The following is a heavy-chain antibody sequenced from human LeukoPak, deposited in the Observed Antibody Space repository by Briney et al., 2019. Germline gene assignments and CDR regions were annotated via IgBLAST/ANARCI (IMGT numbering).Heavy chain of an antibody. J-gene: IGHJ4*02. CDR2: ISSSGRMI. D-gene: IGHD2-21*01. CDR3: AKRAYRKGYFDY. V-gene: IGHV3-48*03. CDR1: GFTFSSYE. Sequence: GGSLRLSCAASGFTFSSYEMNWVRQAPGEGLEWVSYISSSGRMIHYADSVKGRFTISRDNSKNSLYLQMNSLRAEDTALYYCAKRAYRKGYFDYWGQGTLVTVSS.